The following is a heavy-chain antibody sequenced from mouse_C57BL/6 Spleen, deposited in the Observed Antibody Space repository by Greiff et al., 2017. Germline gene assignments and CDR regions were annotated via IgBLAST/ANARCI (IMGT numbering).Heavy chain of an antibody. CDR1: GYTFTSYW. V-gene: IGHV1S81*02. D-gene: IGHD1-1*01. J-gene: IGHJ2*01. Sequence: QVQLQQPGAELVKAGASVKMSCKASGYTFTSYWMHWVKQRPGQGLEWFAETNPTNGRTYYNEKFKRKATLTVDKSSSTAYMLLSGPTFEDSAVYYCARIKKIVATYFDYWGQGTTLTVSS. CDR2: TNPTNGRT. CDR3: ARIKKIVATYFDY.